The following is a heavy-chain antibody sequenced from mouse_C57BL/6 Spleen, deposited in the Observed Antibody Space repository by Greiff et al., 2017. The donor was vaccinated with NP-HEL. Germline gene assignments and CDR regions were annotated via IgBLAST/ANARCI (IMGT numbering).Heavy chain of an antibody. V-gene: IGHV1-85*01. J-gene: IGHJ4*01. Sequence: QVQLKESGPELVKPGASVKLSCKASGYTFTSYDINWVKQRPGQGLEWIGWIYPRDGSTKYNEKFKGKATLTVDTSSSTAYMELHSLTSEDSAVYFCARGLYYYAMDYWGQGTSVTVSS. CDR1: GYTFTSYD. CDR2: IYPRDGST. CDR3: ARGLYYYAMDY.